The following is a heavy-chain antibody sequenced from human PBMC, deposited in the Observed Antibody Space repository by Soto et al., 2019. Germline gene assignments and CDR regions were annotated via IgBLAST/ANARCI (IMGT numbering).Heavy chain of an antibody. V-gene: IGHV1-8*01. CDR3: ARGHISSTKNWLDP. CDR2: MNPNSGNT. J-gene: IGHJ5*02. CDR1: GYTFTSYH. D-gene: IGHD6-6*01. Sequence: QVQLVQSGAEVKKPGASVKVSCKGSGYTFTSYHINWVRQATGQGLEWMGWMNPNSGNTGYAQTLQGRVTITWDTSISTADMELSSLRFEDTAMYYCARGHISSTKNWLDPWGQGTLVTVSS.